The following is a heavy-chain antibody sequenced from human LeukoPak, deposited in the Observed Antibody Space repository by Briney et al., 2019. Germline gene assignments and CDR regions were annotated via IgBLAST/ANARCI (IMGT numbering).Heavy chain of an antibody. Sequence: SVKVSCKASGGTFSSYAISWVRQAPGQGLEWMGGIIPIFGTANYAQKFQGRVTITTDESTSTAYMELSSLRSEDTAVYYSARGPLYYYDSSGYLYMDVWGKGTTVTVSS. V-gene: IGHV1-69*05. CDR1: GGTFSSYA. D-gene: IGHD3-22*01. J-gene: IGHJ6*03. CDR3: ARGPLYYYDSSGYLYMDV. CDR2: IIPIFGTA.